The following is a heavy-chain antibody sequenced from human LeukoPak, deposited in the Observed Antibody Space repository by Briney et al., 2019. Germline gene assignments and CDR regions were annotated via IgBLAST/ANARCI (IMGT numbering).Heavy chain of an antibody. V-gene: IGHV3-30*04. CDR3: AREGGASAVSVFDI. CDR1: AFTFSRFA. D-gene: IGHD4-17*01. CDR2: ISYDGKDN. Sequence: PGGSLRLSCAASAFTFSRFAMHWVRQAPGKGLEWVAFISYDGKDNHYADSVKGRFTVSRDNSKDTLCLQMNSLRAEDTAVYYCAREGGASAVSVFDIWGQGTMVTVSS. J-gene: IGHJ3*02.